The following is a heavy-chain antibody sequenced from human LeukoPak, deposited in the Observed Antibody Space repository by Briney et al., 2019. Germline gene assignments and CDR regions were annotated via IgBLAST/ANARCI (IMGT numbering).Heavy chain of an antibody. Sequence: GESLKISCKGSGYSFSNYWIGWVRQMPGKGLEWMGIIYAGDSETRYGPSFQGQVTISADKSIATAYLQWSSLKASDTAMYYCARRGYSYGYGYWGQGTLVTVSS. D-gene: IGHD5-18*01. J-gene: IGHJ4*02. V-gene: IGHV5-51*01. CDR3: ARRGYSYGYGY. CDR1: GYSFSNYW. CDR2: IYAGDSET.